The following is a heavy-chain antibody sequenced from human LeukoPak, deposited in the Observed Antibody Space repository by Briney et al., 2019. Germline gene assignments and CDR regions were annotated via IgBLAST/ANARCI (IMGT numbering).Heavy chain of an antibody. CDR3: ARGGHCSTTSCSNYDGMDV. D-gene: IGHD2-2*01. CDR1: GFTFSNYW. J-gene: IGHJ6*02. Sequence: PGGSLRLSCAASGFTFSNYWMSWVRQAPGKGLEWVAATWYDGSNKYYADSVKGRFTISRDNSKNTLYLQMNSLRAEDTAVYFCARGGHCSTTSCSNYDGMDVWGQGTTLTVSS. V-gene: IGHV3-33*08. CDR2: TWYDGSNK.